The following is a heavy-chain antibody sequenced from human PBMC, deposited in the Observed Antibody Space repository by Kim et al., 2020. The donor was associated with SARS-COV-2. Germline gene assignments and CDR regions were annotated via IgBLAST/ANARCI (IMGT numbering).Heavy chain of an antibody. D-gene: IGHD1-26*01. J-gene: IGHJ6*02. Sequence: GGSLRLSCAASGFSFSSYWNHWVRQAPGKGLVWVSRISSDGSSTSYADSVKGRFTISRDKAKNTVYLQMNSLRAEDTAVYYCARMGGGSNYYGMDDWGQG. CDR1: GFSFSSYW. CDR3: ARMGGGSNYYGMDD. V-gene: IGHV3-74*01. CDR2: ISSDGSST.